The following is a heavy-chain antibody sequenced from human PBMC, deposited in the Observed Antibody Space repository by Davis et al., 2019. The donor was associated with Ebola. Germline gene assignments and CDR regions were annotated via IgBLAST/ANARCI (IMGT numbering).Heavy chain of an antibody. D-gene: IGHD5-24*01. J-gene: IGHJ5*02. V-gene: IGHV4-59*08. CDR2: IYYSGST. CDR3: AGHGRDDLLNWFDP. Sequence: PSETLSLTCTVSGGSISSYYWSWIRQPPGKGLEWIGYIYYSGSTNYNPSLKSRVTISVDTSKNQFSLTLSSVTAADTAVYYCAGHGRDDLLNWFDPWGQGTLVTVSS. CDR1: GGSISSYY.